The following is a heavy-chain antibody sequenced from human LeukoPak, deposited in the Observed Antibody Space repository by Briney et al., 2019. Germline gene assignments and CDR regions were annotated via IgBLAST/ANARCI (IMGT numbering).Heavy chain of an antibody. CDR2: VSVTGFDT. CDR1: GFTFSRFP. V-gene: IGHV3-23*01. Sequence: GGSLRLSCEASGFTFSRFPMSWVRQAPGKGLEWVSTVSVTGFDTYFADSVKGRFTISRDNSRNTVSLQMNSLRDEDTAVYYCVRDTYSLQMYRDYMDVWGKGTTVTVSS. CDR3: VRDTYSLQMYRDYMDV. D-gene: IGHD2-15*01. J-gene: IGHJ6*03.